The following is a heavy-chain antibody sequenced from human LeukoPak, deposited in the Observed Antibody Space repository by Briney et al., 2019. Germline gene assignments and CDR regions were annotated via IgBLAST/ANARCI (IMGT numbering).Heavy chain of an antibody. CDR1: GGSISSGSYY. J-gene: IGHJ4*02. V-gene: IGHV4-61*02. Sequence: SETLSLTCTVSGGSISSGSYYWSWIRQPAGKGLEWIGRIYTSGSTNYNPSLKSRVTISVDTSKNQFSLKLSSVTAADTAVYYCARDGMVRGVTIFDYWGQGTLVTVSS. CDR2: IYTSGST. CDR3: ARDGMVRGVTIFDY. D-gene: IGHD3-10*01.